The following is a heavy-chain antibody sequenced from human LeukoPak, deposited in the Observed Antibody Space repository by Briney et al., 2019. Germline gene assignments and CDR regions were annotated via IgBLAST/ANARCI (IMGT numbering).Heavy chain of an antibody. CDR3: GVRGGADEDY. V-gene: IGHV4-38-2*02. CDR1: GYSISSGYY. D-gene: IGHD3-10*01. CDR2: IYHSGST. Sequence: PSETLSLTCTVSGYSISSGYYWGWIRQPPGKGLEWIGIIYHSGSTYYNPSLKRRVTISVDTSKKQFSLKLSSVTAADTSVYYGGVRGGADEDYWGQGTLVTVSS. J-gene: IGHJ4*02.